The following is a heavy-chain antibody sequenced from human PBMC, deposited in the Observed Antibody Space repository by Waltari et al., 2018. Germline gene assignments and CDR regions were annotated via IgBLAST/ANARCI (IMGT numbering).Heavy chain of an antibody. D-gene: IGHD1-26*01. V-gene: IGHV3-33*01. CDR3: ARGQWELLSLVPRLGYFDY. J-gene: IGHJ4*02. CDR2: IWYDGSNK. CDR1: GFPFSSYG. Sequence: QVQLVESGGGVVQPGRSLRLSCAASGFPFSSYGMHWVRQAPGQGLEWVAVIWYDGSNKYYADSVKGRFTISRDNSKNTLYLQMNSLRAEDTAVYYCARGQWELLSLVPRLGYFDYWGQGTLVTVSS.